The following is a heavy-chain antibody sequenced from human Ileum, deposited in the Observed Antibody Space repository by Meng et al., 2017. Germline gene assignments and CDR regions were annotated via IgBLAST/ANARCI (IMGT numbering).Heavy chain of an antibody. V-gene: IGHV1-8*01. J-gene: IGHJ5*02. D-gene: IGHD3-10*01. CDR1: GYTVTSSD. CDR2: MSPNSGNT. CDR3: ARVVSSGTFGDWFDP. Sequence: HVQLVQFGAEVRKPGASVKVSCRASGYTVTSSDIHWVRQPPGQWLEMMGWMSPNSGNTGYSQNFQGRVTLTRSTPLRTVYMELSSLQSEDTAVYYCARVVSSGTFGDWFDPWGQGTLVTVSS.